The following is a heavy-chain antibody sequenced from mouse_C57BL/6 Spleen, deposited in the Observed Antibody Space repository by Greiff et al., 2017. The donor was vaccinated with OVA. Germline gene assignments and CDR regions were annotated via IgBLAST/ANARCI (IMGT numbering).Heavy chain of an antibody. J-gene: IGHJ4*01. CDR2: IYPRSGNT. V-gene: IGHV1-81*01. CDR3: ARYYYGSSEYAMDY. D-gene: IGHD1-1*01. Sequence: VKLMESGAELARPGASVKLSCKASGYTFTSYGISWVKQRTGQGLEWIGEIYPRSGNTYYNEKFKGKATLTADKSSSTAYMELRSLTSEDSAVYFCARYYYGSSEYAMDYWGQGTSVTVSS. CDR1: GYTFTSYG.